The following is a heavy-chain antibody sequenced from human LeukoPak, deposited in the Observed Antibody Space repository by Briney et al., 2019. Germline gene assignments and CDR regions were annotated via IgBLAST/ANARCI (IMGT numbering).Heavy chain of an antibody. CDR2: INHSGST. J-gene: IGHJ4*02. CDR3: ARAYFYSNYYFDY. Sequence: SETLSLTCAVYGGSFSGYYWSWIRQPPGKGLEWIGEINHSGSTNYNPSLKSRVTISVDTSKNQFALKLSSVTAADTAVYYCARAYFYSNYYFDYWGQGTLVTVSS. D-gene: IGHD4-4*01. V-gene: IGHV4-34*09. CDR1: GGSFSGYY.